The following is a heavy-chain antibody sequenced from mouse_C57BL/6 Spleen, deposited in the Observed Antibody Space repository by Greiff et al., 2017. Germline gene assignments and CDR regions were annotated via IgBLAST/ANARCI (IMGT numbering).Heavy chain of an antibody. CDR3: ARRDDFAWFAY. CDR1: GFTFSSYT. D-gene: IGHD2-4*01. Sequence: EVKVEESGGGLVKPGGSLKLSCAASGFTFSSYTMSWVRQTPEKRLEWVATISGGGGNTYYPDSVKGRFTISRDNAKNTLYLQMSSLRSEDTALYYCARRDDFAWFAYWGQGTLVTVSA. J-gene: IGHJ3*01. V-gene: IGHV5-9*01. CDR2: ISGGGGNT.